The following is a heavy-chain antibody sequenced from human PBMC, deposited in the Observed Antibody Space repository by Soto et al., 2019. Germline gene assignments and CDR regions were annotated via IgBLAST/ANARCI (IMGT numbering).Heavy chain of an antibody. D-gene: IGHD2-8*01. J-gene: IGHJ4*02. CDR3: TTDRGHMYDFDY. CDR2: IKSKTDGGTA. CDR1: GFTFDNAW. Sequence: EVQLVESGGGLVKPGGSLRLSCAASGFTFDNAWMSWVRQAPGKGLEWVGRIKSKTDGGTADYAAPVKGRFTISSDDSKNTLFLQMNRLKTEDTAVYYCTTDRGHMYDFDYWGQGTLVPVSS. V-gene: IGHV3-15*01.